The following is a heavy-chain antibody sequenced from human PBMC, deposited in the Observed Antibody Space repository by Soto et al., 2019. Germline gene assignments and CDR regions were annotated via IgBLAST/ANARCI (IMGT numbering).Heavy chain of an antibody. Sequence: SETLSLTCTVSGGSISSYYWSWIRQPPGKGLEWIGYIYYSGSTNYNPSLKSRVTISVDTSKNQFSLKLSSVTAADTAVYYCARERWVRGAFDIWGQGTMVTVSS. CDR3: ARERWVRGAFDI. CDR2: IYYSGST. CDR1: GGSISSYY. J-gene: IGHJ3*02. D-gene: IGHD6-13*01. V-gene: IGHV4-59*12.